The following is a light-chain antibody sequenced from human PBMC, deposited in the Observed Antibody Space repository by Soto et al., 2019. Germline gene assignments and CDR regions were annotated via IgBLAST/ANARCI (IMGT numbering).Light chain of an antibody. CDR1: QGISSY. CDR3: QQLNSYPIT. Sequence: IQLTQSPSFLSASVGDRVTITCRASQGISSYLAWYQQKPGKAPKLLIYAASTLQSGVPSRFSGSGSGTEFTLTIISLQPEDFATYYCQQLNSYPITFGQGTRLEIK. CDR2: AAS. J-gene: IGKJ5*01. V-gene: IGKV1-9*01.